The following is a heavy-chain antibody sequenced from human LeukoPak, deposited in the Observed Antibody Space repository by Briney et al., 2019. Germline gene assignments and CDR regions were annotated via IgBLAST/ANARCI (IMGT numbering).Heavy chain of an antibody. D-gene: IGHD3-22*01. CDR3: AGEGGYRAFDI. J-gene: IGHJ3*02. Sequence: SETLSLTCTVSGGSISSYYWSWIRQPPGKGLEWIGYIYYSGSTNHNPSLKSRVTISVDTSKNQFSLKLSSVTAADTAVYYCAGEGGYRAFDIWGQGTMVTVSS. CDR1: GGSISSYY. CDR2: IYYSGST. V-gene: IGHV4-59*01.